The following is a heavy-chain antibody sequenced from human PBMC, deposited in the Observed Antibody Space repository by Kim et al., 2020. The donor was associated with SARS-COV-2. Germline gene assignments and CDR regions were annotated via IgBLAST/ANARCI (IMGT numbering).Heavy chain of an antibody. J-gene: IGHJ4*02. D-gene: IGHD1-20*01. V-gene: IGHV3-30*04. CDR1: GFTFSSYA. CDR2: ISYDGSNK. CDR3: ARDRYRGSNWNDAGY. Sequence: GGSLRLSCAASGFTFSSYAMHWVRQAPGKGLEWVAVISYDGSNKYYADSVKGRFTISRDNSKNTLYLQMNSLRAEDTAVYYCARDRYRGSNWNDAGYWGQGTLVTVSS.